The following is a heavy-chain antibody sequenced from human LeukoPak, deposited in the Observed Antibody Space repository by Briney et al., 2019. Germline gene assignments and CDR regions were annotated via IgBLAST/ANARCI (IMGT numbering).Heavy chain of an antibody. CDR2: ISSLSGTI. CDR3: ARDPYSGNYGDYYYYYMDV. D-gene: IGHD1-26*01. CDR1: GFTFSSYS. Sequence: PGGSLRLSCVASGFTFSSYSMNWVRQAPGEGLEWVSYISSLSGTIYYADSVKGRFTISRDNAKTSLYLQMNSLRDEDTAVYYCARDPYSGNYGDYYYYYMDVWGKGTTVTISS. V-gene: IGHV3-48*02. J-gene: IGHJ6*03.